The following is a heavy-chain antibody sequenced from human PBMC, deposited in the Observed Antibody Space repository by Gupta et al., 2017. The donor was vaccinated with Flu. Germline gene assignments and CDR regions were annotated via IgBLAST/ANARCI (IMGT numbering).Heavy chain of an antibody. V-gene: IGHV1-8*01. Sequence: RQAPGQGRGWIGWMNPNSENTGYAQRFEGRVTMTGDTSSSTAYMELSSLRFDDTAVYYCARGAPRRGTTFASRPLDFWGQGTLVSVSS. CDR2: MNPNSENT. J-gene: IGHJ4*02. D-gene: IGHD1-1*01. CDR3: ARGAPRRGTTFASRPLDF.